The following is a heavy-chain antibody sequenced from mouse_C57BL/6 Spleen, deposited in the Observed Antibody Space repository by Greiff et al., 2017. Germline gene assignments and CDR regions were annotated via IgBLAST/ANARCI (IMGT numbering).Heavy chain of an antibody. J-gene: IGHJ2*01. V-gene: IGHV1-55*01. CDR1: GYTFTSYW. D-gene: IGHD1-1*01. CDR2: IYPGSGST. Sequence: VQLQQPGAELVKPGASVKMSCKASGYTFTSYWLTWVKQRPGQGLEWIGDIYPGSGSTNYNEKFKSKATLTVDTSSSTAYMQLSSLTSEDSAVYYCARSYYGSSYIDYWGQGTTLTVSS. CDR3: ARSYYGSSYIDY.